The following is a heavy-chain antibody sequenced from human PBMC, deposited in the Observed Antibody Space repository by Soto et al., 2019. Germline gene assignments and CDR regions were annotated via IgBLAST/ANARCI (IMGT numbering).Heavy chain of an antibody. CDR3: SRQASDFWSGKPQYYMDV. CDR1: GCTFSGSA. J-gene: IGHJ6*03. Sequence: EVQLVESGGGLVQPGGSLKLSCAASGCTFSGSAMHWVRQASGKGLERVGRIRSKGNNYATAYGASLRGRFTISRDDSKDTTYLQMNSLNTEDTAVYYCSRQASDFWSGKPQYYMDVWGKGTTVTVSS. D-gene: IGHD3-3*01. CDR2: IRSKGNNYAT. V-gene: IGHV3-73*01.